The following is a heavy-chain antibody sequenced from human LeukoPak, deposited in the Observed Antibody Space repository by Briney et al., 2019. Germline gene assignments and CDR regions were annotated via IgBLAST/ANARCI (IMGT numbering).Heavy chain of an antibody. CDR3: AREYCSGGSCYSDAFDI. CDR1: GFTFSCDS. J-gene: IGHJ3*02. Sequence: GGSLRLSCAASGFTFSCDSMNWVRQAPGEGLEWVSSISSSSSYIYYADSVKGRFTISRDNAKNSLYLQMNSLRAEHTAVYYCAREYCSGGSCYSDAFDIWGQGTMVTVSS. D-gene: IGHD2-15*01. CDR2: ISSSSSYI. V-gene: IGHV3-21*01.